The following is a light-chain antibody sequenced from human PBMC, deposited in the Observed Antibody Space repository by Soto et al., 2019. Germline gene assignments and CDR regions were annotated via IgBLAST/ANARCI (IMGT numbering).Light chain of an antibody. CDR2: GAS. V-gene: IGKV3-15*01. J-gene: IGKJ1*01. Sequence: EIVMTQSPATLSVSPGERATLSCRASQTITSNLAWYQQKPGQAPRLLIYGASTRATGIPARFSGSGSGTEFTLTISSLQSEDFAVYYCQQYNNWPPATFGQGIKVEI. CDR1: QTITSN. CDR3: QQYNNWPPAT.